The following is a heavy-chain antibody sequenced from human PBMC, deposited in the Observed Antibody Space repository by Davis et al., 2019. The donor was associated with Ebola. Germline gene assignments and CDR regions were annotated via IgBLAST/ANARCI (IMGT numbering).Heavy chain of an antibody. D-gene: IGHD3/OR15-3a*01. Sequence: GGSLRLSCAVSGFTFGSYALRWVRQSPAKGLEWVSSITGSGSSTYYADSVKGRFTISRDTSRNAVDLQMSSLRDDDTAVYYCARLDWDLAYLDYWGQGALVSVSS. CDR1: GFTFGSYA. CDR3: ARLDWDLAYLDY. CDR2: ITGSGSST. V-gene: IGHV3-23*01. J-gene: IGHJ4*02.